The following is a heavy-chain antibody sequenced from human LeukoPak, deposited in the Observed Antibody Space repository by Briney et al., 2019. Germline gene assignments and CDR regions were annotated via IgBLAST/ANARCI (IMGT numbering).Heavy chain of an antibody. CDR3: ARLAYRGGDCYGDAFDI. V-gene: IGHV3-48*03. CDR1: GFTFSSYE. Sequence: PGGSLRLSCAASGFTFSSYEMNWVRQAPGKGLEWVSYISSSGSTIYYADSVKGRFTISRDNAKNSLYLQMNSLRAEDTAVYYCARLAYRGGDCYGDAFDIWGQGTMVTVSS. D-gene: IGHD2-21*02. CDR2: ISSSGSTI. J-gene: IGHJ3*02.